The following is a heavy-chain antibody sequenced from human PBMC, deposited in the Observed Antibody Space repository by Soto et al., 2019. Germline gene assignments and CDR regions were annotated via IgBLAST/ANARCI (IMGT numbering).Heavy chain of an antibody. CDR2: IYYSGNT. CDR1: GGSINSGGYY. D-gene: IGHD2-15*01. J-gene: IGHJ4*02. CDR3: ARVSTLGYCSGGICYRIDS. V-gene: IGHV4-31*11. Sequence: QVQLQESGPGLVKPSQTLSLTCAVSGGSINSGGYYWSWIRQHPGKGLEWIGCIYYSGNTYYNPSLKSRVTISVDTSMNQFSLKLSSVTAADTAVYYCARVSTLGYCSGGICYRIDSWGQGTLLTVSS.